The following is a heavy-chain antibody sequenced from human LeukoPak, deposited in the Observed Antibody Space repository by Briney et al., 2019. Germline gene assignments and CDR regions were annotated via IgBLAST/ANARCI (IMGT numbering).Heavy chain of an antibody. CDR3: AGGGVRGVIIY. D-gene: IGHD3-10*01. J-gene: IGHJ4*02. V-gene: IGHV4-59*12. CDR2: IYYSGST. CDR1: GDSISNYY. Sequence: PSETLSLTCTVSGDSISNYYWSWIRQPPGKGLEWIGYIYYSGSTNYNPSLKSRVTISVDTSKNQFSLKLSSVTAADTAVYYCAGGGVRGVIIYWGQGTLVTVSS.